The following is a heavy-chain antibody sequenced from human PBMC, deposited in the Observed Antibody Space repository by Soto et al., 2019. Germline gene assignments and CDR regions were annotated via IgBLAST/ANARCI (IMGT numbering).Heavy chain of an antibody. CDR2: IYYSGST. V-gene: IGHV4-39*01. CDR3: AXARGLYYYGSGRGAFDI. CDR1: GGSISSSSYY. J-gene: IGHJ3*02. D-gene: IGHD3-10*01. Sequence: PSETLSLTCTVSGGSISSSSYYWGWIRQPPGKGLEWIGSIYYSGSTYYNPSLKSRVTISVDTSKNQFSLKLSSVTAADTAVYYCAXARGLYYYGSGRGAFDIWGQGTMVTVSS.